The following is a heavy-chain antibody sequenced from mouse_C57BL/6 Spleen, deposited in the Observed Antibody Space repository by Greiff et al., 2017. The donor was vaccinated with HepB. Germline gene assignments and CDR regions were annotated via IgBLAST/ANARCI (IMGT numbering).Heavy chain of an antibody. CDR2: INPNNGGT. Sequence: EVQLQQSGPELVKPGASVKISCKASGYTFTDYYMNWVKQSHGKSLEWIGDINPNNGGTSYNQKFKGKATLTVDKSSSTAYMELRSLTSEDSAVYYCARSSNYEYYFDYWGQGTTLTVSS. CDR3: ARSSNYEYYFDY. CDR1: GYTFTDYY. D-gene: IGHD2-5*01. V-gene: IGHV1-26*01. J-gene: IGHJ2*01.